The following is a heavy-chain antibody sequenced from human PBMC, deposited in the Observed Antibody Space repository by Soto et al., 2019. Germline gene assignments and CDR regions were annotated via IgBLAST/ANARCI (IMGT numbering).Heavy chain of an antibody. CDR2: INHRGSL. CDR3: ARELPQRQGRNRDV. J-gene: IGHJ6*01. Sequence: SDTLSLTCTVTGGSMTSGDQYWTWIRHRPGEGLEWFGYINHRGSLYYNPSLKSRVSMSVDTSKNQFSLNLSSVTAADTAVYYCARELPQRQGRNRDVWGRGTTVTVS. V-gene: IGHV4-31*03. D-gene: IGHD1-1*01. CDR1: GGSMTSGDQY.